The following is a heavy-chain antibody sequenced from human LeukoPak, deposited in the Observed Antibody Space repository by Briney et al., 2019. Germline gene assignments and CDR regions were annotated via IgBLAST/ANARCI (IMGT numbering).Heavy chain of an antibody. V-gene: IGHV3-74*01. CDR3: VRDLDGYWSDWSENS. CDR2: VNGEGSTT. CDR1: GFTFSKYW. Sequence: GGSLRLSCAASGFTFSKYWMHWVRQPPGKGLVWVSRVNGEGSTTNYADSVKGRFTISRDNAKNTLYLQMNSLRAEDTAVYYCVRDLDGYWSDWSENSWGQGTLVTVSS. J-gene: IGHJ5*02. D-gene: IGHD3-3*01.